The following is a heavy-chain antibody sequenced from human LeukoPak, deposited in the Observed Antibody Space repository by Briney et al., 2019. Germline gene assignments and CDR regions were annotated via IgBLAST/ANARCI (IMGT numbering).Heavy chain of an antibody. J-gene: IGHJ4*02. D-gene: IGHD3-10*01. CDR1: GASVSSIGYS. CDR3: ARDTTGNTMVRGNDY. Sequence: PSETLSLTCGVSGASVSSIGYSWSWIRQPPGRGLEWIGYIYQSGSTSYNPSLQSRVTISVDRSKNQFSLKLSSVTAADTAVYYCARDTTGNTMVRGNDYWGQGTLVTVSS. CDR2: IYQSGST. V-gene: IGHV4-30-2*01.